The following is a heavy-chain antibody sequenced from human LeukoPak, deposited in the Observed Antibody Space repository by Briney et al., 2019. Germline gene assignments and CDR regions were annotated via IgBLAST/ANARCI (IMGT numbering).Heavy chain of an antibody. CDR1: GFNVSTKY. V-gene: IGHV3-66*01. J-gene: IGHJ4*02. D-gene: IGHD3-22*01. Sequence: PGGSLRLSCAASGFNVSTKYMSWVRQVPAKGLEWVAVLYRRGETYYAESVKGRFTISKDNSKNTLYLQMNSLRAEDTAVYYCARDYYYDSSGPPVRVDYWGQGTLVTVSS. CDR2: LYRRGET. CDR3: ARDYYYDSSGPPVRVDY.